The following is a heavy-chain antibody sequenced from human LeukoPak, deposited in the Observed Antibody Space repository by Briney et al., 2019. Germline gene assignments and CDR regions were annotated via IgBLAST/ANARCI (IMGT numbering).Heavy chain of an antibody. CDR2: INHSGST. Sequence: SETLSLTCAVYGGSFSGYYWSWIRQPPGKGLEWIGEINHSGSTNYNPSLKSRVTISVDTSKNQFSLKLSSVTAADTAVYYCARIKMRGSGYLDPWGQGTLVTVSS. D-gene: IGHD3-22*01. CDR3: ARIKMRGSGYLDP. CDR1: GGSFSGYY. J-gene: IGHJ5*02. V-gene: IGHV4-34*01.